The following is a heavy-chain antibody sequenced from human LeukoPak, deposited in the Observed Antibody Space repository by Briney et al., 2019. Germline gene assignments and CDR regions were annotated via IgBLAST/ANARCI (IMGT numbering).Heavy chain of an antibody. CDR2: INHSGST. D-gene: IGHD2-2*01. J-gene: IGHJ6*04. Sequence: PSETLSLTCAVYGGSFSGYYWSWIRQPPGKGLEWIGEINHSGSTNYNPSLKSRVTISVDTSKNQFSLKLSSVTAADTAVYYCARGSLVVPAALPYYYYGMDVWGKGTTVTVSS. CDR1: GGSFSGYY. V-gene: IGHV4-34*01. CDR3: ARGSLVVPAALPYYYYGMDV.